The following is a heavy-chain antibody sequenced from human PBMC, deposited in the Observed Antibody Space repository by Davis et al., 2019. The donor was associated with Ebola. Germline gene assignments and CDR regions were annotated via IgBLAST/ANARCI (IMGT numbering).Heavy chain of an antibody. Sequence: SGPTLVKPTETLTLTCTVSGFSLSNARMGVSWIRQPPGKALEWLAHIFSNDEKSYSTSLKSRLTISKDTSKSQVVLTMTNMDPVDTATYYCARGYYDSSGYRIDYWGQGTLVTVSS. D-gene: IGHD3-22*01. CDR1: GFSLSNARMG. V-gene: IGHV2-26*01. CDR3: ARGYYDSSGYRIDY. CDR2: IFSNDEK. J-gene: IGHJ4*02.